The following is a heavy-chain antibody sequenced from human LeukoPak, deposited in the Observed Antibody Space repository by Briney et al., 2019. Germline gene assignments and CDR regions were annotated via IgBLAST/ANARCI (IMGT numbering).Heavy chain of an antibody. CDR2: INPSGGNT. Sequence: ASVTVSCKASGYTFTIYYMHWVRQAPGQGLEWMGIINPSGGNTNYAQKFQGRVTMTRDTSTTTVYMELSSLRSEDTAVYYCAREEEGGTFDYWGQGTLVTVSS. CDR3: AREEEGGTFDY. V-gene: IGHV1-46*01. J-gene: IGHJ4*02. D-gene: IGHD3-16*01. CDR1: GYTFTIYY.